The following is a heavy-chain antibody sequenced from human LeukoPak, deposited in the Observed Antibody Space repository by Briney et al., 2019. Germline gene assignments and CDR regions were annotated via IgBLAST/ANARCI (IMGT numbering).Heavy chain of an antibody. D-gene: IGHD1-26*01. CDR2: IKEDGRET. CDR3: ARVTRNSGRHPSLFDN. Sequence: QAGGSLRLSCAASEFTFSAYWMSWVRQAPGKGLEWVANIKEDGRETYYVDSVKGRFTISRDNAKNSLYLRVNSLRAEDTAVYYCARVTRNSGRHPSLFDNWGQGALDIVSS. V-gene: IGHV3-7*01. J-gene: IGHJ5*02. CDR1: EFTFSAYW.